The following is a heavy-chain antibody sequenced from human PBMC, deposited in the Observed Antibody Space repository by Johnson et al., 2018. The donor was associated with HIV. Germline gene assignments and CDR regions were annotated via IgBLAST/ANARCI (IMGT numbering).Heavy chain of an antibody. CDR3: ARDRAVPDDGYNYYAFDI. V-gene: IGHV3-53*01. J-gene: IGHJ3*02. Sequence: VQLVESGGGLIQPGGSLRLSCAASGFTVSSNYMSWVRQAPGKGLEWVSVIYSGGSTYYADSVKGRCTISRDNSKNTRYLQMNSLRAEDTAVYYCARDRAVPDDGYNYYAFDIWGQGTMVTVAS. CDR2: IYSGGST. CDR1: GFTVSSNY. D-gene: IGHD5-24*01.